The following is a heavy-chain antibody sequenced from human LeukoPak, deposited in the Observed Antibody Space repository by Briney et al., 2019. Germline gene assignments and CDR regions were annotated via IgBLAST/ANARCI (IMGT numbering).Heavy chain of an antibody. J-gene: IGHJ5*02. Sequence: PGGSLRLSCAASGFPFSSYAMSCVRQAPAKALEWVSAICGRGGSTYYADSVKGRFTSSRDNSKNTLYLQMNSLRAEDTASYYCAATSFCDFWSGIDNWFDPWGQGTLVTVCS. CDR2: ICGRGGST. D-gene: IGHD3-3*01. V-gene: IGHV3-23*01. CDR3: AATSFCDFWSGIDNWFDP. CDR1: GFPFSSYA.